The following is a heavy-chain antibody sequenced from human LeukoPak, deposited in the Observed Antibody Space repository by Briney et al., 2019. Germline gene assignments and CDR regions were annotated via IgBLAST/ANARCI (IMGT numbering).Heavy chain of an antibody. CDR2: IYTSGST. CDR3: ARDLPAYYDILTGYYLAPDAFDI. J-gene: IGHJ3*02. D-gene: IGHD3-9*01. Sequence: KSSETLSLTCTVSGGSISSYYWSWIRQPAGKGLEWIGRIYTSGSTNYNPSLKSRVTMSVDTSKNQFSLKLSSVTAADTAVYYCARDLPAYYDILTGYYLAPDAFDIWGQGTMVTVSS. CDR1: GGSISSYY. V-gene: IGHV4-4*07.